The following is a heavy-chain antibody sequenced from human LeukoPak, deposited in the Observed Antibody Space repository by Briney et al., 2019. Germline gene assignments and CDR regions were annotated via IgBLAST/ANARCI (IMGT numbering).Heavy chain of an antibody. J-gene: IGHJ4*02. CDR3: ARRMVATWYYFDY. CDR1: GGTFSSYA. D-gene: IGHD5-12*01. CDR2: IIPIFGAA. V-gene: IGHV1-69*13. Sequence: SVKVSCKASGGTFSSYAISWVRQAPGQGLEWMGGIIPIFGAANYAQKFQGRVTITADESTSTAYMELSSLRSEDTAVYYCARRMVATWYYFDYWGQGTLVTVSS.